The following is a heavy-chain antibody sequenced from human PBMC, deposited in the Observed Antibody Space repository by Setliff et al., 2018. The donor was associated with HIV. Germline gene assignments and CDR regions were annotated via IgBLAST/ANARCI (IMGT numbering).Heavy chain of an antibody. Sequence: ASVKVSCKASGYSFSSYYMHWVRQAPGQGLEWMGIINPRGGKANYAQGFQGRLTVTTDTSTSTVYMELRLLTSDDTAIYYCAREGHVATPGSSEFDPWGQGTLVTVSS. J-gene: IGHJ5*02. CDR2: INPRGGKA. CDR3: AREGHVATPGSSEFDP. CDR1: GYSFSSYY. V-gene: IGHV1-46*01. D-gene: IGHD2-15*01.